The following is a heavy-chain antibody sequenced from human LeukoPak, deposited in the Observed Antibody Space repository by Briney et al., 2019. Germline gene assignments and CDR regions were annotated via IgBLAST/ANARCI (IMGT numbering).Heavy chain of an antibody. Sequence: GASVKVSCKASGGTFSSYAISWVRHAPGQGLEWMGRIIPIFGTANYAQKFQGRVTITTDESTSTAYMELSSLRSEDMAVYYCARDRSPFWSCYDDAFDTWCQGTMATVSS. J-gene: IGHJ3*02. CDR3: ARDRSPFWSCYDDAFDT. CDR1: GGTFSSYA. CDR2: IIPIFGTA. V-gene: IGHV1-69*05. D-gene: IGHD3-3*01.